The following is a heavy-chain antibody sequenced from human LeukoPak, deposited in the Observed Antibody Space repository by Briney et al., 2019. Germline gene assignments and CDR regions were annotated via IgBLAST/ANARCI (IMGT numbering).Heavy chain of an antibody. Sequence: GGSVRLSCAASGFTFTSVWMHWFRQAPGRGLVWISRISTDGAITGYADSVKGRFTISRDNAKNTLYLQMNSLRAEDTAVYYCARDRTTVNLFDYWGQGTEVGVSS. D-gene: IGHD4-17*01. CDR1: GFTFTSVW. CDR2: ISTDGAIT. V-gene: IGHV3-74*01. J-gene: IGHJ4*02. CDR3: ARDRTTVNLFDY.